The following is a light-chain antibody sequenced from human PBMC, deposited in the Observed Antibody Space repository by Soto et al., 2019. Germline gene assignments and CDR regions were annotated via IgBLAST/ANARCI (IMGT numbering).Light chain of an antibody. CDR3: QQYDTWPPWT. CDR2: GAS. J-gene: IGKJ1*01. V-gene: IGKV3-20*01. Sequence: EIVLTQSPGTLSLSPGERATLSCRASQSVSSSYLAWYQQKPGQAPRLLIYGASSRATGIPDRFSGSGSGTDFTLTISSLQSEDFAVYYCQQYDTWPPWTFGQGTKVDIK. CDR1: QSVSSSY.